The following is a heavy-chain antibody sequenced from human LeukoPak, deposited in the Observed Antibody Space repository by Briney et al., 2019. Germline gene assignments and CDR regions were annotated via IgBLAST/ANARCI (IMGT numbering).Heavy chain of an antibody. CDR2: IYYSGST. CDR3: ARHRKYYYGSGSYFDY. CDR1: GGSISYFY. D-gene: IGHD3-10*01. J-gene: IGHJ4*02. V-gene: IGHV4-59*08. Sequence: SETLSLTCTVSGGSISYFYWSWIRQPPGKGLEWIGYIYYSGSTNYNPSLKSRVTISVDTSKNQFSLKLSSVTAADTAVYYCARHRKYYYGSGSYFDYWGQGTLVTVSS.